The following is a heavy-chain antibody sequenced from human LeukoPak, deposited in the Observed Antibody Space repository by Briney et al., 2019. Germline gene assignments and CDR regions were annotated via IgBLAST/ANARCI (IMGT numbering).Heavy chain of an antibody. CDR3: ARSLATSYYYMDV. D-gene: IGHD5-12*01. Sequence: GGSLRLSCAAPGFTFSNYAMHWVRQAPGKGLEWVAVISYDGSNKFYADSVKGRFTISRDNSKNTLHLQMNSLRAEDTAVYYCARSLATSYYYMDVWGKGTTVTVSS. J-gene: IGHJ6*03. CDR1: GFTFSNYA. V-gene: IGHV3-30*04. CDR2: ISYDGSNK.